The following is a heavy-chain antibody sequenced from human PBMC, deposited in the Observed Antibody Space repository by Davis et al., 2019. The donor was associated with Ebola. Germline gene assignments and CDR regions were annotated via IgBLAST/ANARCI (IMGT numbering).Heavy chain of an antibody. D-gene: IGHD2-2*01. CDR3: AKAALSHGGTFDY. Sequence: GGSLRLSCAASGFTFRSYAMHWVRQAPGKGLEWVSAISGSGGSTYYADSVKGRFTISRDNSKNTLYLQMNSLRAEDTAVYYCAKAALSHGGTFDYWGQGTLVTVSS. CDR1: GFTFRSYA. V-gene: IGHV3-23*01. CDR2: ISGSGGST. J-gene: IGHJ4*02.